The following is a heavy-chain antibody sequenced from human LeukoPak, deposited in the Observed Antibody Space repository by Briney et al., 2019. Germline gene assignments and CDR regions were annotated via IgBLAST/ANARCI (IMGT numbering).Heavy chain of an antibody. J-gene: IGHJ4*02. V-gene: IGHV3-30*04. Sequence: TGGSLRLSCAASGFKLIDYAMHWVRQAPGKGLEWVAVISYDGSNKYYADSVKGRFTISRDNSKNTLYLQMNSLRAEDTAVYYCAKDVYWGQGTLVTVSS. CDR1: GFKLIDYA. CDR3: AKDVY. CDR2: ISYDGSNK.